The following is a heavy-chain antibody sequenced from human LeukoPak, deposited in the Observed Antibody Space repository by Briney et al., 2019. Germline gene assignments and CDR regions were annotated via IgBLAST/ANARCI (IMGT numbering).Heavy chain of an antibody. V-gene: IGHV4-59*08. CDR3: ARHGGSYDFDF. D-gene: IGHD1-26*01. CDR2: IYYSRTP. CDR1: GGSISSYY. Sequence: PSETLSLTCTVSGGSISSYYWSWIRQPPGKGLEWIGYIYYSRTPNYNPTLKSRVTMSVDTSKNQFSLKLSSVTAADTAVYYGARHGGSYDFDFWGQGTLVTVSS. J-gene: IGHJ4*02.